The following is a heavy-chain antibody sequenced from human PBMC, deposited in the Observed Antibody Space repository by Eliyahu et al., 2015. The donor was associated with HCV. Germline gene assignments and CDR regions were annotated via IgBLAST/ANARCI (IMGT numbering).Heavy chain of an antibody. Sequence: EVQLVESGGGLVQPGGSLRLSXVXXGFTFANYWMXWVRQAPGKGLXWVANIKQDGSVRDYVDSVRGRFTISRDNAKNSLFLQMNSLRAEDTAVYYCFAHCYGAACTEIDYWGQGALVTVSS. CDR2: IKQDGSVR. V-gene: IGHV3-7*01. J-gene: IGHJ4*02. D-gene: IGHD4/OR15-4a*01. CDR3: FAHCYGAACTEIDY. CDR1: GFTFANYW.